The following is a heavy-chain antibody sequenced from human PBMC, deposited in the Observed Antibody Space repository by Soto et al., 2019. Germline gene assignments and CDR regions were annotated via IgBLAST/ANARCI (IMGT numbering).Heavy chain of an antibody. D-gene: IGHD6-6*01. CDR3: VRESVASGPNYFDT. CDR1: GYSSSSYF. Sequence: SETLSLTCSVSGYSSSSYFWSWIRQPPGKGLEWIASIYYSGSTNYNPSLKSRVTISVDRSENQFSLKLTSVTAADTAVYYCVRESVASGPNYFDTWGPGTLVTVSS. J-gene: IGHJ5*02. CDR2: IYYSGST. V-gene: IGHV4-59*12.